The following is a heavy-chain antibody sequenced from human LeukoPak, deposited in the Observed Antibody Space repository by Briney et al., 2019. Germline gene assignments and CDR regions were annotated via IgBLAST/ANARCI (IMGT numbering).Heavy chain of an antibody. J-gene: IGHJ4*02. CDR3: ARDRFPYYYDSSGYFDY. D-gene: IGHD3-22*01. V-gene: IGHV1-69*05. Sequence: ASVKVSCKASGGTFSSYAISWVRQAPGQGGEWMGGIIPIFGTANYAQKFQGRVTITTDESTSTAYMELSSLRSEDTAVYYCARDRFPYYYDSSGYFDYWGQGTLVTVSS. CDR2: IIPIFGTA. CDR1: GGTFSSYA.